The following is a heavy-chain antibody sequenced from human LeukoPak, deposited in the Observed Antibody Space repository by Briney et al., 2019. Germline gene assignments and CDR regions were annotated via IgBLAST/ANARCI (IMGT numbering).Heavy chain of an antibody. CDR2: INTDGSGT. CDR3: ARASPYYYDSSGYEHFDY. J-gene: IGHJ4*02. D-gene: IGHD3-22*01. CDR1: GFTFISYW. Sequence: GGSLRLSCAASGFTFISYWMHWVRQVPGKGLVWVSRINTDGSGTSYADSVRGRFTVSRDNAKSTLYLQMNSLRVEDTAVYYCARASPYYYDSSGYEHFDYWGQGTLVTVSS. V-gene: IGHV3-74*01.